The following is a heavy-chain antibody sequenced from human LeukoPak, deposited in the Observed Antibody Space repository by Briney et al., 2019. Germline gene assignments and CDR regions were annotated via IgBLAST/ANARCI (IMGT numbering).Heavy chain of an antibody. V-gene: IGHV3-53*01. CDR3: ASGGYSTYSSSSGFDY. J-gene: IGHJ4*02. CDR1: GFTVSSNY. Sequence: GGSLRLSCAASGFTVSSNYMSWVRQAPGKGLEWVSVIYSGGSTYYADSVKGRFTISRDNSKNTLYLQMNSLRAEGTAVYYCASGGYSTYSSSSGFDYWGQGTLVTVSS. CDR2: IYSGGST. D-gene: IGHD6-6*01.